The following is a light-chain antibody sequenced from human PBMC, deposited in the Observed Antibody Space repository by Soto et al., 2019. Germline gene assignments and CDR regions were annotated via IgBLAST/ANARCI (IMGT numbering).Light chain of an antibody. J-gene: IGKJ4*01. CDR1: QAIGVY. Sequence: DIQMTQSPSSLSASLGDRVTITCRASQAIGVYLAWFQQKPGNVPKLLIYAASTLQSGVPSRFSGSGSGTDFTLTISSLQPADVATYYCQKYNSAPLTFGGGTKVEIK. CDR3: QKYNSAPLT. V-gene: IGKV1-27*01. CDR2: AAS.